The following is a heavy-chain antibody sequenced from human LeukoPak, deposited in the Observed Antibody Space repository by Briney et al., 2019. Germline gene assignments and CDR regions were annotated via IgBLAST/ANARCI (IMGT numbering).Heavy chain of an antibody. Sequence: ASVTVSCKASGYTFASYGISWVRQAPGQGLEWIGWISAYNGNTNYAQKFQDRATLTTDTSATTVYMELTSLRSDDTAIYYCARDGTEDVRRSSQFYVKYNYNGMDVWGQGTMVTVSS. D-gene: IGHD1-1*01. V-gene: IGHV1-18*01. CDR1: GYTFASYG. J-gene: IGHJ6*02. CDR2: ISAYNGNT. CDR3: ARDGTEDVRRSSQFYVKYNYNGMDV.